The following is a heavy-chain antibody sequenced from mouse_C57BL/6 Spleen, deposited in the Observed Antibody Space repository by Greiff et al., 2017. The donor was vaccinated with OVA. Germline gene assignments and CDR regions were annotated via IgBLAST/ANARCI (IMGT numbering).Heavy chain of an antibody. J-gene: IGHJ3*01. CDR3: AIGVGYPAWFAY. D-gene: IGHD1-1*01. V-gene: IGHV1-85*01. CDR1: GYTFTSYD. CDR2: SYPGDGGT. Sequence: VQLQESGPELVKPGASVKLSCKASGYTFTSYDINWVKQRPGQGLEWIGWSYPGDGGTNYNGKFKGKATLTADKSSSTAYMQLSSLTSEDSAVYFCAIGVGYPAWFAYWGQGTLVTVSA.